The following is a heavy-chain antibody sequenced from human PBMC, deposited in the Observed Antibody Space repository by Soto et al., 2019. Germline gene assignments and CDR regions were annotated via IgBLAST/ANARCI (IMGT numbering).Heavy chain of an antibody. CDR1: GFTFSNYA. J-gene: IGHJ4*02. CDR2: ISGSGDST. V-gene: IGHV3-23*01. D-gene: IGHD2-2*02. Sequence: GGSLRLSCAGSGFTFSNYAVNWVRQSPGKGLEWVSAISGSGDSTYYADSVKGRFTISRDNSKNTLYLQMNSLRAEDTAVYYCAKGTVPAAIRRDYFDYWGQGTLVTVSS. CDR3: AKGTVPAAIRRDYFDY.